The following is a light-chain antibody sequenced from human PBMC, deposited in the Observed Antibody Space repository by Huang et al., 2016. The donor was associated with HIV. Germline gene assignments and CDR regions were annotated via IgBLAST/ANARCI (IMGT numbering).Light chain of an antibody. CDR3: QLYGSSPPYT. CDR2: ARS. V-gene: IGKV3-20*01. CDR1: PSRVSNY. Sequence: VLTQSPGTLSLSPGERASLCCRASPSRVSNYRAWYQQRPGQAPRRLSYARSTRATGIPDRFSGSGSGTDFTLIISRLEPEDFVVYYCQLYGSSPPYTFGQGTKLGIK. J-gene: IGKJ2*01.